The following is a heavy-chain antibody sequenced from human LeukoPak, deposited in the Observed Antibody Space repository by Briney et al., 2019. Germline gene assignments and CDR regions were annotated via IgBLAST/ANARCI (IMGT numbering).Heavy chain of an antibody. CDR2: IYYSGST. J-gene: IGHJ4*02. CDR1: GGSISSSSYY. V-gene: IGHV4-39*01. CDR3: ARPYGGGAAIDY. D-gene: IGHD4-23*01. Sequence: PSETLSLTCTVSGGSISSSSYYWGWIRQPPGQGLEWIGSIYYSGSTYYNPSLKSRVTISVDSSKNQFSLKLSSVTAADTAVYYCARPYGGGAAIDYWGQGTLVTVSS.